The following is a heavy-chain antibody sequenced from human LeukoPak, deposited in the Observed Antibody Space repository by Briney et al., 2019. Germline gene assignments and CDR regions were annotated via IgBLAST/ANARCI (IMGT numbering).Heavy chain of an antibody. Sequence: GGSLRLSCAASGFTFSSYAMSWVRQAPGKGLEWVSAISGSGGSTYYADSVKGRFTISRDNSKNTLCLQMNSLRAEDTAVYYCLIRAYSGYYNWFDPWGQGTLVTVSS. V-gene: IGHV3-23*01. D-gene: IGHD2-15*01. CDR1: GFTFSSYA. J-gene: IGHJ5*02. CDR2: ISGSGGST. CDR3: LIRAYSGYYNWFDP.